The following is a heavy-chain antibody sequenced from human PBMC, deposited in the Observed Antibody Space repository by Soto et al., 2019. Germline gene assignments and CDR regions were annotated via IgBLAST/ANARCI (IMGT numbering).Heavy chain of an antibody. CDR2: IYPSDSDT. D-gene: IGHD2-21*01. J-gene: IGHJ4*02. CDR3: AGSGSPSGRYSDY. CDR1: GYSFASYW. Sequence: GESLKISCKGSGYSFASYWIGWVRQMPGKGLEWMGVIYPSDSDTRYTPSFQGQVTISADKSSTTAYLQWSSLKASDTAVYYCAGSGSPSGRYSDYWRQGTPVASST. V-gene: IGHV5-51*01.